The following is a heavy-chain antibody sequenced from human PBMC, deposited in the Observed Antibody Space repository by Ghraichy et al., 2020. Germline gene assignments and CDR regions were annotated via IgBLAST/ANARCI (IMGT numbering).Heavy chain of an antibody. V-gene: IGHV3-73*01. CDR2: IRSKANSYAT. J-gene: IGHJ4*02. D-gene: IGHD6-19*01. CDR1: GFTFSGSA. Sequence: GGSLRLSCAASGFTFSGSAMHWVRQASGKGLEWVGRIRSKANSYATAYAASVKGRFTISRDDSKNTAYLQMNSLKTEDTAVYYCTRLSGRAVAADYWGQGTLVTVSS. CDR3: TRLSGRAVAADY.